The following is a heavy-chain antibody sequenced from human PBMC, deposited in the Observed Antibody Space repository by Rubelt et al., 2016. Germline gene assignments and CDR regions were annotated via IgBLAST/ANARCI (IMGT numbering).Heavy chain of an antibody. CDR3: ARDIRSTYMDA. V-gene: IGHV3-7*01. CDR1: GFLFHHYW. D-gene: IGHD1-14*01. CDR2: IKEDGSEK. J-gene: IGHJ6*02. Sequence: VQLVESGGGVVQPGRSLRLSCAASGFLFHHYWMSWVRQAPGKGLDWVANIKEDGSEKNYVDSVKGRFTISRDNAKNSMYLQMNSLRAEDTAIYYCARDIRSTYMDAWGQGTTVTVSS.